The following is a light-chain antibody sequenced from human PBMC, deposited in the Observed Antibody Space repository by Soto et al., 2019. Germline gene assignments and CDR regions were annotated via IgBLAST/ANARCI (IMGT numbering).Light chain of an antibody. CDR1: QSVSSTY. Sequence: EILLTQSPCTLSLSPGERATLSCRASQSVSSTYLAWYQQKPGHAPRLLIYDVSSRATGIPDRFSGSGSGTDFTLTITRLEPEDFAVYFCQQYGNSATFGQGTKVDIK. CDR3: QQYGNSAT. CDR2: DVS. J-gene: IGKJ1*01. V-gene: IGKV3-20*01.